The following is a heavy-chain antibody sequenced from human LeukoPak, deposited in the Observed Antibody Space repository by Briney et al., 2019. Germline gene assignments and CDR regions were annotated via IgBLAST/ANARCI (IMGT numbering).Heavy chain of an antibody. D-gene: IGHD6-13*01. V-gene: IGHV3-74*01. CDR1: GFTFSSYW. CDR3: AKSGSTSWYLDY. CDR2: INTDGSST. Sequence: PGGSLRLSCAASGFTFSSYWMHWVRQAPGKGLVWVSRINTDGSSTSYADSVKGQFSISRDNSRNTLYLQMSSLRAEDAAVYYCAKSGSTSWYLDYWGQGTLVTVSS. J-gene: IGHJ4*02.